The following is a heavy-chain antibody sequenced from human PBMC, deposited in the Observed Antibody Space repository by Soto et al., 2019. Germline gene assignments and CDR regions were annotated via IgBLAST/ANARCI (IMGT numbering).Heavy chain of an antibody. CDR1: GFTFSSYW. V-gene: IGHV3-74*01. Sequence: PGGSLRLSCAASGFTFSSYWMHWVRQPPGKGLVWVSRINSDGSSTSYADSVKGRFTISRDNAKNTLYLQMNSLGAEDSAVYYCDHQDLFDVWGQGTLVTVSS. CDR3: DHQDLFDV. CDR2: INSDGSST. J-gene: IGHJ5*01.